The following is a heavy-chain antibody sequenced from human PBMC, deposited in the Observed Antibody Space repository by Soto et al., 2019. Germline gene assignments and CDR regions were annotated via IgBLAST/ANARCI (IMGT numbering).Heavy chain of an antibody. CDR1: GFTFSSYG. Sequence: GGSLRLFCAASGFTFSSYGMHWVRQAPGKGLEWVAVIWYDGSNKYYADSVKGRFTISRDNSKNTLYLQMNSLRAEDTAVYYCARGDIVLVPGGMDVWGQGTTVTVSS. J-gene: IGHJ6*02. V-gene: IGHV3-33*01. CDR2: IWYDGSNK. CDR3: ARGDIVLVPGGMDV. D-gene: IGHD2-2*01.